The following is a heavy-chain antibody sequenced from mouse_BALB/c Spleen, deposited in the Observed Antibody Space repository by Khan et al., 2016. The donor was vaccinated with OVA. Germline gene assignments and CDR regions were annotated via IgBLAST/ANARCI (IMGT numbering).Heavy chain of an antibody. D-gene: IGHD2-12*01. CDR2: IDPANGDT. V-gene: IGHV14-3*02. CDR3: ASTKSVRPMDY. CDR1: GFNINDTC. Sequence: VQLKESGAELVKPGASVKLSCTASGFNINDTCLHWVKQRPEQGLEWIGRIDPANGDTTYDPKFQAKATITADTPSNIAYLQLSSLTSEDTAVYSGASTKSVRPMDYWGQGTSVTVSS. J-gene: IGHJ4*01.